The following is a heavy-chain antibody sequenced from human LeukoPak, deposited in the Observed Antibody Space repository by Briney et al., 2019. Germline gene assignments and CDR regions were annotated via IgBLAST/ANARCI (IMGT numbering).Heavy chain of an antibody. D-gene: IGHD6-19*01. V-gene: IGHV3-23*01. CDR2: ISGNAGST. CDR1: GFTLSSYA. CDR3: ACRSGWGKSS. J-gene: IGHJ4*02. Sequence: GGSLRLSCAASGFTLSSYAMSWVRQAPGKGLEWVSLISGNAGSTHYADSVKGRFTISRDIAKNTLYLQMNSLRAEDTATYYCACRSGWGKSSWGQGTLVTVSS.